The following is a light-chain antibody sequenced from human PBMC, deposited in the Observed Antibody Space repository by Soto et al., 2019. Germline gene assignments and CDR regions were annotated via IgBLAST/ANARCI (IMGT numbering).Light chain of an antibody. CDR2: EVS. CDR3: CSYAGSSTPYV. CDR1: SSDVGSYNL. J-gene: IGLJ1*01. Sequence: QSALTQPASVSGSPGQSITISCTGTSSDVGSYNLVSWYQQHPGKAPKLMIYEVSKRPSGVSNRFSGSKSGNTASLTISGLQAEDEADYYCCSYAGSSTPYVFGTGTXVTV. V-gene: IGLV2-23*02.